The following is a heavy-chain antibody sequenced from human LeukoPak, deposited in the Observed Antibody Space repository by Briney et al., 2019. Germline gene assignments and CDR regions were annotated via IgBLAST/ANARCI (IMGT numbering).Heavy chain of an antibody. D-gene: IGHD3-22*01. V-gene: IGHV4-59*08. Sequence: SETLSLTCTVSGGSINNYYWSWIRQPPGKGLEWIGYTYYSGSGSTNYNPSLKSRVTISVDTSKNQFSLKLSSVTAADTAVYYCARTVDSSGFSPFQFWGQGTLVTVSS. CDR2: TYYSGSGST. J-gene: IGHJ1*01. CDR1: GGSINNYY. CDR3: ARTVDSSGFSPFQF.